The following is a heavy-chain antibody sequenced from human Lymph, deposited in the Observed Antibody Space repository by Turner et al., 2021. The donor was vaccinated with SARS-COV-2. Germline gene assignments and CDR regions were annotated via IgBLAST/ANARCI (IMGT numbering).Heavy chain of an antibody. CDR2: ITFTSSYR. J-gene: IGHJ4*02. D-gene: IGHD4-17*01. CDR1: GFTFSSYS. V-gene: IGHV3-21*01. Sequence: EVQLLESGGGLVKPGGSLRLSCAASGFTFSSYSMNWVRQAPGKGLEWVSAITFTSSYRYYADSVKGRFTISRDNAKNSLYLQMNSLRAEDTAVYYCARGPPDYPYYFDYWGQGTLVTVSS. CDR3: ARGPPDYPYYFDY.